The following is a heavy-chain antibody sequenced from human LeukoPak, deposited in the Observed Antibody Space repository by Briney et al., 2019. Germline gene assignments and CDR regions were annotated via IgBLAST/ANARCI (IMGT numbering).Heavy chain of an antibody. CDR3: AKQSAGSSAWNSLHFDY. CDR1: GFTLSTNA. J-gene: IGHJ4*02. Sequence: GGSLRLSCLTSGFTLSTNAMSWVHQAPGKGLEWISVISDSGGSTYYADSVKGRFTFSRDNSKNTLYLQMNSLRGEDTAVYFCAKQSAGSSAWNSLHFDYWGQGTLVTVSS. D-gene: IGHD6-19*01. CDR2: ISDSGGST. V-gene: IGHV3-23*01.